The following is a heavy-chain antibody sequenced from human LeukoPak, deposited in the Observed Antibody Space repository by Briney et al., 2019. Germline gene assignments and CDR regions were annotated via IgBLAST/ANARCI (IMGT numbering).Heavy chain of an antibody. D-gene: IGHD3-22*01. V-gene: IGHV4-39*01. J-gene: IGHJ3*02. CDR1: GGSFSSSSYY. CDR3: ARPRDPYYSSGYYALDI. CDR2: IYYSGST. Sequence: PSETLSLTCTVSGGSFSSSSYYWGWLRQPPGKGLESVGSIYYSGSTYYNPSLKSRVTISVDTSKNQFSLKLSSVTAADTAVYYCARPRDPYYSSGYYALDIWGQGKIATGSS.